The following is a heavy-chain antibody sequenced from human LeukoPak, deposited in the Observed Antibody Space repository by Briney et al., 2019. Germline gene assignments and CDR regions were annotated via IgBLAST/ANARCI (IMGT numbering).Heavy chain of an antibody. D-gene: IGHD3-10*01. CDR1: GYTFTGYY. Sequence: ASVKVSCKASGYTFTGYYMHWVRQATGQGLEWMGWMNPNSGNTGYAQKFQGRVTMTRNTSISTAYMELSSLRSEDTAVYYCARGLGRGSGSFLSAATYYMDVWGKGTTVTISS. J-gene: IGHJ6*03. CDR2: MNPNSGNT. V-gene: IGHV1-8*02. CDR3: ARGLGRGSGSFLSAATYYMDV.